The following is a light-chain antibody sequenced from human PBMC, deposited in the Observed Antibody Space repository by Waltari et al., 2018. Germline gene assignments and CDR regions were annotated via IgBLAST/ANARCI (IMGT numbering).Light chain of an antibody. CDR3: QQVFVTPYS. Sequence: IQMTQSPSSLSASVGDRVTITCRASQNINNYLNWYQQKPGKAPNLLIYTASGLPKGVPSRFSGSGSGTDFTLTISGLQPEDLATYYCQQVFVTPYSFGQGTKLEI. V-gene: IGKV1-39*01. J-gene: IGKJ2*03. CDR1: QNINNY. CDR2: TAS.